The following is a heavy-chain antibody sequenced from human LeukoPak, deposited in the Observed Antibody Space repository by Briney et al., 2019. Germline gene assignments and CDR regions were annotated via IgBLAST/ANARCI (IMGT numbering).Heavy chain of an antibody. CDR2: ISYDGSNK. D-gene: IGHD4-17*01. CDR1: GFTFSSYG. V-gene: IGHV3-30*03. Sequence: PGGSLRLSCAASGFTFSSYGMHWVRQAPGKGLEWVAVISYDGSNKYYADSVKGRFTISRDNSKNTLYLQMNSLRAEDTAVYYCARDSMTYAFDYWGQGTLVTVSS. CDR3: ARDSMTYAFDY. J-gene: IGHJ4*02.